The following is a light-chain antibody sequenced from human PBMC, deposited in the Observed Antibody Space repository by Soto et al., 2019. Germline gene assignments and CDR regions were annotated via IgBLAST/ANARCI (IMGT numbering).Light chain of an antibody. V-gene: IGKV3-20*01. CDR2: AAS. CDR1: QTVRNNY. J-gene: IGKJ1*01. CDR3: QQYNNWPWT. Sequence: EFVLTQSPGTLSLSTGERATLSCRASQTVRNNYLAWYQQKPGQGPRLLIYAASSRATGIPDRFSGGGSGTDFTLTISSLQSEDFAVYYCQQYNNWPWTFGQGTKVDI.